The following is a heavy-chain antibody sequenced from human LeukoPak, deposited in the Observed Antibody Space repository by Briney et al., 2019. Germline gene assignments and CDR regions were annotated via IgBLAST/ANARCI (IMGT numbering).Heavy chain of an antibody. D-gene: IGHD1-26*01. J-gene: IGHJ6*02. Sequence: PGRSLRLSCAATGFTLKDYGMHWVRQPPGKGLEWVSSINWNGGGTDYADSVKGRFTISRDNAKNSLYLQLSSLRPEDTALYYCAKHMRATNTYSFFGLDVWGQGTTVTVSS. CDR3: AKHMRATNTYSFFGLDV. V-gene: IGHV3-9*01. CDR1: GFTLKDYG. CDR2: INWNGGGT.